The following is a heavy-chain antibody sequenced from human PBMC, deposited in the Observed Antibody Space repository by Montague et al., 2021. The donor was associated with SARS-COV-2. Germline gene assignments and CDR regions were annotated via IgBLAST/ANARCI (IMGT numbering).Heavy chain of an antibody. CDR1: GGSFSDYF. CDR3: ARGRQHFNMIVVVMTGGEYYFDY. Sequence: SETLSLTCAVYGGSFSDYFWTWIRQPPGKGLEWIGEINHSGTSNYNPSLKSRVSISVDTSKNQFSLYLGSVIAADTAVYYCARGRQHFNMIVVVMTGGEYYFDYWGQGTLVTVSS. CDR2: INHSGTS. V-gene: IGHV4-34*01. D-gene: IGHD3-22*01. J-gene: IGHJ4*02.